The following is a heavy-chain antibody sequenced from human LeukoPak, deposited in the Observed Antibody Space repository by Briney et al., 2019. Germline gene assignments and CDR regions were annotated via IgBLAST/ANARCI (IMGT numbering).Heavy chain of an antibody. D-gene: IGHD3-22*01. J-gene: IGHJ4*02. CDR1: GGTFSSYA. Sequence: SVKVSCKASGGTFSSYAISWVRQAPGQGLEWMGGIIPIFGTANYAQKFQGRVTITADESTSTAYMGLSSLRSEDTAVYYCASTTYYYDSSGYYYFDYWGQGTLVTVSS. CDR3: ASTTYYYDSSGYYYFDY. CDR2: IIPIFGTA. V-gene: IGHV1-69*13.